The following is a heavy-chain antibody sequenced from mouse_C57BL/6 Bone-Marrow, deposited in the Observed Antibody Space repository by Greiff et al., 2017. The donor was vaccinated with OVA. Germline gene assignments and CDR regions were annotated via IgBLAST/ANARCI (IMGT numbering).Heavy chain of an antibody. CDR2: INPNNGGT. CDR1: GYTFTDYN. CDR3: ARLYYDYPYFDY. D-gene: IGHD2-4*01. Sequence: VQLKESGPELVKPGASVTIPCKASGYTFTDYNMDWVKQSHGKSLEWIGDINPNNGGTIYNQKFKGKATLTVDKSSSTAYMELRSLTSEDTAVYYCARLYYDYPYFDYWGQGTTLTVSS. V-gene: IGHV1-18*01. J-gene: IGHJ2*01.